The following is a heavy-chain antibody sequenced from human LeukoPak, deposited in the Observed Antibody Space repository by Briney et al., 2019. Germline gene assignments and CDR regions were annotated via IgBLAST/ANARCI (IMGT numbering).Heavy chain of an antibody. CDR1: GFTFSSYA. V-gene: IGHV3-64*01. CDR2: ISTNGGNT. J-gene: IGHJ4*02. Sequence: GGSLRLSCAASGFTFSSYAMHWVRQAPGKGLEYVSAISTNGGNTYYANSVKGRFTISRDNSKNTLYLQMSSLRAEDTAVFYCAKGRPLLFDYWGQGTLVTVSS. CDR3: AKGRPLLFDY. D-gene: IGHD2-15*01.